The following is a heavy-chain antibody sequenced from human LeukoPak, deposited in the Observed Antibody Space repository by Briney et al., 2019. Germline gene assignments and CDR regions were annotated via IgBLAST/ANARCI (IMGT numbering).Heavy chain of an antibody. Sequence: GGSLRLSCAASGFTVSGNYMSWVRQSPQKGLEWVSLIYSGTKTYYADSVKGRFTISRDNSKNTLYLQMNSLRAEDTAVYYCAKDHWTCSGGSCYPYYFDYWGQGTLVTVSS. CDR2: IYSGTKT. V-gene: IGHV3-53*01. CDR1: GFTVSGNY. D-gene: IGHD2-15*01. CDR3: AKDHWTCSGGSCYPYYFDY. J-gene: IGHJ4*02.